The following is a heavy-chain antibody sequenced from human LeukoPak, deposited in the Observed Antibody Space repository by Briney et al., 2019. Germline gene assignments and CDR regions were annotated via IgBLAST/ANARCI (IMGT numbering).Heavy chain of an antibody. J-gene: IGHJ6*03. D-gene: IGHD6-19*01. CDR2: ISSSSSYI. Sequence: GGSLRLSCAASGFTFSSYSMNWVRQAPGKGLQWVSSISSSSSYIYYADSVKGRFTISRDNSKNTLYLQMNSLRAEDTAVYYCAKDTVAGTSYYYMDVWGKGTTVTISS. CDR3: AKDTVAGTSYYYMDV. V-gene: IGHV3-21*01. CDR1: GFTFSSYS.